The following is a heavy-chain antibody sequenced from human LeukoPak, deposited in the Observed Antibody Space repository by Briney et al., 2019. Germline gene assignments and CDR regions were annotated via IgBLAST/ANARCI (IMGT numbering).Heavy chain of an antibody. D-gene: IGHD1-26*01. Sequence: GASVRVSCKASGYTFTGHDINWVRQATGQGLEWMGWMNPNTGDTGYAQKFQGRVTMTRNSSIDTAYMELSGLRSEDTAVYYCTRGSPSGSSRDYWGQGTLLTVSS. CDR2: MNPNTGDT. CDR3: TRGSPSGSSRDY. J-gene: IGHJ4*02. V-gene: IGHV1-8*01. CDR1: GYTFTGHD.